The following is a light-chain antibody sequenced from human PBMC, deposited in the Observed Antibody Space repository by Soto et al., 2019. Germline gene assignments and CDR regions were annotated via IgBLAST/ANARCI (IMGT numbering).Light chain of an antibody. CDR2: WAS. Sequence: DIVMTQSPDSLAVSLGERATINCKSSQSVLYSSNNKNYLAWYQQRPGQPPNLLIYWASTRESGVPDRFSGSGSGTDFTLTITSLQAEDVAVYYCQQYDSTPPTFGQGTKLEIK. V-gene: IGKV4-1*01. CDR1: QSVLYSSNNKNY. J-gene: IGKJ2*01. CDR3: QQYDSTPPT.